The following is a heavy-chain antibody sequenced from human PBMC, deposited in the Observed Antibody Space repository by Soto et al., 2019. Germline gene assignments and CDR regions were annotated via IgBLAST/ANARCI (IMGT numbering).Heavy chain of an antibody. J-gene: IGHJ6*02. CDR3: ARDEGLWGGNSRNYYYGMDV. D-gene: IGHD3-3*01. CDR2: ISSSGSTI. CDR1: GFAFSDYY. Sequence: QVQLVESGGGLVKPGGSLRLSCAASGFAFSDYYMSWIRQAPGKGLEWVSYISSSGSTIYYADSVKGRFTISRDNAKNSLYLQMNSLRAEDTAVYYCARDEGLWGGNSRNYYYGMDVWGQGTTVTVSS. V-gene: IGHV3-11*01.